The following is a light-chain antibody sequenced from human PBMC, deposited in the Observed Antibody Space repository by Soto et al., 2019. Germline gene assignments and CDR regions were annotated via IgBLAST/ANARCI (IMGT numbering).Light chain of an antibody. CDR1: QSINSY. J-gene: IGKJ4*01. V-gene: IGKV1-39*01. CDR3: QQSNNTPIT. CDR2: AAS. Sequence: DIQMTQSPSSLSASVGDRVTITCRASQSINSYVNWYQQKPGKAPKLLIYAASSLQSGVPSRFSGSGSGSDFTLTISSLQPEDFATYYCQQSNNTPITFGGGTKVEIK.